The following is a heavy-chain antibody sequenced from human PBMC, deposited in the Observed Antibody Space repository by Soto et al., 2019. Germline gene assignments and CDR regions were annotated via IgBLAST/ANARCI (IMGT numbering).Heavy chain of an antibody. D-gene: IGHD2-2*01. J-gene: IGHJ4*02. CDR1: GGTFSSYS. Sequence: ASVKVSCKASGGTFSSYSISWVRQAPVQGLEWMGGIIPIFGTANYAQKFQGRVTITADASTSTVYMELSSLRSEDTAVYYCARRVVPAAMGKGGHFDYWGQGTLVTVAS. CDR2: IIPIFGTA. CDR3: ARRVVPAAMGKGGHFDY. V-gene: IGHV1-69*13.